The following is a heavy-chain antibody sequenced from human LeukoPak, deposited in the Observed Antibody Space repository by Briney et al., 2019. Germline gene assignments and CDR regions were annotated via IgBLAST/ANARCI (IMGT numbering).Heavy chain of an antibody. V-gene: IGHV4-34*01. D-gene: IGHD1-26*01. CDR2: INHSGST. J-gene: IGHJ4*02. CDR3: ARGDGSYSHFDY. CDR1: GGSFSGYY. Sequence: SETLSLTCAVYGGSFSGYYWSWIRQPPGKGLEWIGEINHSGSTNYNPSLKSRVTISVDTSKNQFSLKLSSVTAADTAVYYCARGDGSYSHFDYWGQGTLVTVSS.